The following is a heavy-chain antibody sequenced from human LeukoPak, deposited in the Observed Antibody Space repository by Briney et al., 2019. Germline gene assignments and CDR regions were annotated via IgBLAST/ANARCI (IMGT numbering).Heavy chain of an antibody. CDR3: ARDLWGYYDRSEGDY. Sequence: ASVKVSCKASGYTFTSYGISWVRQAPGQGLEWMGWISAYNGNTNYAQKLQGRVTMTTDTSTSTAYMELRSLRSDDTAVYYCARDLWGYYDRSEGDYWGQGTLVTVSS. CDR2: ISAYNGNT. CDR1: GYTFTSYG. D-gene: IGHD3-22*01. V-gene: IGHV1-18*01. J-gene: IGHJ4*02.